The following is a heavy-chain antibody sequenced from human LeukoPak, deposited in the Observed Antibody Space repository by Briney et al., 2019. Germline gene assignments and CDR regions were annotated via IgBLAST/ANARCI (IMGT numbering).Heavy chain of an antibody. J-gene: IGHJ4*02. V-gene: IGHV1-18*01. Sequence: GASVKASCKASGYTFTSYGISWVRQAPGQGLEWMGWISAYNGNTNYAQKLQGRVTMTTDTSTSTAYMELRSLRSDDTAVYYCARDGGYYDSSDGPGYWGQGTLVTVSS. CDR2: ISAYNGNT. CDR3: ARDGGYYDSSDGPGY. CDR1: GYTFTSYG. D-gene: IGHD3-22*01.